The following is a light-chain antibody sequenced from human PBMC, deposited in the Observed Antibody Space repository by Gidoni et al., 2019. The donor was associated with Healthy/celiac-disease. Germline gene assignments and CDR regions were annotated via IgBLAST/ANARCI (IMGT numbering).Light chain of an antibody. Sequence: DIQMTQSPSSLSASVGDRVTITCRASQSISSYLNWYQQKPGKAPKHLIYAASSLQSGVPSRFSGRGSGTDFTLTISSLQTEECANYYCQQSYSTLFAFGQXTQLEIK. CDR3: QQSYSTLFA. V-gene: IGKV1-39*01. CDR2: AAS. CDR1: QSISSY. J-gene: IGKJ5*01.